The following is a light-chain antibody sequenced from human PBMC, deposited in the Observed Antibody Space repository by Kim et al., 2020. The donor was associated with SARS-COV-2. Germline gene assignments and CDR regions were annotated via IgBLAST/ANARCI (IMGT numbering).Light chain of an antibody. CDR2: HVT. CDR3: TSYTSSSTWV. CDR1: SSDVGGYPY. Sequence: QSALTQPASVSGSPGQSITISCTGTSSDVGGYPYVSWYQQHPGKAPRLIVFHVTDRPSGVSNRFSGSKFGNTASLTISGLQADDEAHYYCTSYTSSSTWVFGGGTQLTV. J-gene: IGLJ3*02. V-gene: IGLV2-14*03.